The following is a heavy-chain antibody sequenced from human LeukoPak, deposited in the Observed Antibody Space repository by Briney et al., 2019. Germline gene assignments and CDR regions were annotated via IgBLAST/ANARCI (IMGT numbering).Heavy chain of an antibody. CDR2: INPSGGST. V-gene: IGHV1-46*01. CDR1: GYTFTSYY. Sequence: ASVKVSCKASGYTFTSYYMHWVRQAPGQGLEWMGIINPSGGSTSYARKFQGRVTMTRDTSTSTVYMELSSLRSEDTAVYYCARGGWVDCSGGSCYQGAFDIWGQGTMVTVSS. D-gene: IGHD2-15*01. CDR3: ARGGWVDCSGGSCYQGAFDI. J-gene: IGHJ3*02.